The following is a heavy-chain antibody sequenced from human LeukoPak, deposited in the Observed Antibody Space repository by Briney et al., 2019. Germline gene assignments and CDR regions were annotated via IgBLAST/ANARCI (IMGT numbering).Heavy chain of an antibody. Sequence: SETLSLTCTVSGVSISSSNYYWGWIRQPPGKGLEWIGSIYHSGSTYYNPSLKSRVTVFVHTSKNQFSLKLNSVTAADTAIYYCARNGRKGIVGAQRSAFDYWGQGTLVTVSS. V-gene: IGHV4-39*01. D-gene: IGHD1-26*01. CDR2: IYHSGST. CDR1: GVSISSSNYY. J-gene: IGHJ4*02. CDR3: ARNGRKGIVGAQRSAFDY.